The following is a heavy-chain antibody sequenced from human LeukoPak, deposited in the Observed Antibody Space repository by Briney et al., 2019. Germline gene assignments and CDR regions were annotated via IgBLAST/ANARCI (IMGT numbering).Heavy chain of an antibody. CDR1: GFSFTTYW. CDR2: IKQDGNEK. D-gene: IGHD3-10*01. CDR3: AKLAKYFYGSETYFFFEH. Sequence: GGSLRLSCAASGFSFTTYWRGWVRQAPGKGLEWVANIKQDGNEKYYVDSVKGRFTISRDNAKNSLFLQMNSLRVEDTAVYYCAKLAKYFYGSETYFFFEHWGQGTPVIASS. J-gene: IGHJ4*02. V-gene: IGHV3-7*01.